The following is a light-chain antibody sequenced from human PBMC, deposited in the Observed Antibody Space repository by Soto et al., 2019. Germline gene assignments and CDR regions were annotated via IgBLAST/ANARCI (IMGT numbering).Light chain of an antibody. Sequence: QSALTQPASVSGSPGQSITISCTGTSSDVGGYNYVSWYQQHPGKAPKLMIHDVSNRPSGVSDRFSGSKSGNTASLTISGLQAEDEADYYCSSYTSSSTVVFGGGTNLTVL. CDR3: SSYTSSSTVV. V-gene: IGLV2-14*01. CDR1: SSDVGGYNY. J-gene: IGLJ2*01. CDR2: DVS.